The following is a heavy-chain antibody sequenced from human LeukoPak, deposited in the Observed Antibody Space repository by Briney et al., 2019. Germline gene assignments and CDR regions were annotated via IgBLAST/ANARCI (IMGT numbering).Heavy chain of an antibody. CDR3: TTDVRSWYFYYMDV. CDR2: IKSKTDGGTT. J-gene: IGHJ6*03. CDR1: GYSISSTYY. V-gene: IGHV3-15*01. D-gene: IGHD6-13*01. Sequence: ETLSLTCTVSGYSISSTYYWGRIRQPPGKGLEWVGRIKSKTDGGTTDYAAPVKGRFTISRDDSKNTLYLQMNSLKTEDTAVYYCTTDVRSWYFYYMDVWGKGTTVTVPS.